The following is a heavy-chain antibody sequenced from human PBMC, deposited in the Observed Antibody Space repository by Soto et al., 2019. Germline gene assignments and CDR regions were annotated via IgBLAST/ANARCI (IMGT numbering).Heavy chain of an antibody. CDR3: AHRRRYYDSSGYYYLDY. J-gene: IGHJ4*02. CDR2: IYWDDDK. CDR1: GFSLSTSGVG. V-gene: IGHV2-5*02. D-gene: IGHD3-22*01. Sequence: QITLKESGPTLVKPTQTLTLTCTFSGFSLSTSGVGVGWIRQPPGKPLRWLALIYWDDDKRYSPSLKSRLTITKDTSKNQVVLTMTNMDPVDTATYYCAHRRRYYDSSGYYYLDYWGQGTLVTVSS.